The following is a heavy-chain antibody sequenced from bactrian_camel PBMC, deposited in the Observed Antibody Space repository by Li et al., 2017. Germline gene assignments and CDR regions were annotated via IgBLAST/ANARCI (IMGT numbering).Heavy chain of an antibody. D-gene: IGHD1*01. V-gene: IGHV3S1*01. CDR2: LDSDGTT. CDR1: GSRYHTYC. Sequence: HVQLVESGGGSVQSGGSLKLSCVASGSRYHTYCMGWFRQAPGKEREGIAALDSDGTTDYADSVKGRFTISWDNANNTIPLEMNALKTEDTAMYYCATVRTIPGWVLDPSKYNVWGQGTQVTVS. J-gene: IGHJ4*01. CDR3: ATVRTIPGWVLDPSKYNV.